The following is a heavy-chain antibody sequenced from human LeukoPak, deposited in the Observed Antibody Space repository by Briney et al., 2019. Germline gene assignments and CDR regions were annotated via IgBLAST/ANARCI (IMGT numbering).Heavy chain of an antibody. D-gene: IGHD2/OR15-2a*01. Sequence: GGSLRLSCAASGFTFSSYDMHWVRQAPGKGLEWVAVISYDGSNKYYADSVKGRFTISRDNSKNTLYLQMNSLRAEDTSVYYCARAHFALGSIAWDLFDYWGQGTLVTASP. J-gene: IGHJ4*02. V-gene: IGHV3-30*04. CDR3: ARAHFALGSIAWDLFDY. CDR1: GFTFSSYD. CDR2: ISYDGSNK.